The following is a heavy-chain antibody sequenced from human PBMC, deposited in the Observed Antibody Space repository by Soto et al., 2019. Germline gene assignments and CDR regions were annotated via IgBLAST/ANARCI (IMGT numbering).Heavy chain of an antibody. CDR1: GDTFTSYA. CDR2: INAGNGNT. D-gene: IGHD4-17*01. V-gene: IGHV1-3*01. CDR3: ASGAYGGEFDF. Sequence: GASLKVSCKSPGDTFTSYAMHWVRQAPGQRLEWMGWINAGNGNTKYSQKFQGRVTITRDTSASTAYMELSSLRSEDTAVYYCASGAYGGEFDFLGQGTLVTVSS. J-gene: IGHJ4*02.